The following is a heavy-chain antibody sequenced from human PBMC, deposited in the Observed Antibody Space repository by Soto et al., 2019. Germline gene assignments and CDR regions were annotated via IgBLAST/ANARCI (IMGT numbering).Heavy chain of an antibody. J-gene: IGHJ4*02. CDR2: IYYSGST. D-gene: IGHD4-17*01. CDR1: GGSISSYY. V-gene: IGHV4-59*01. Sequence: SETLSLTCTVSGGSISSYYWSWIRQPPGKGLEWIGYIYYSGSTNYNPSLKSRVTISVDTSKNQFSLKLSSVTAADTAVYYCARYDYGGKSVDYWGQGTLVTVSS. CDR3: ARYDYGGKSVDY.